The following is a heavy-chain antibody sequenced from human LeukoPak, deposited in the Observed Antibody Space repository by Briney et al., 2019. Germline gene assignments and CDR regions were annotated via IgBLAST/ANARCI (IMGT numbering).Heavy chain of an antibody. J-gene: IGHJ4*02. CDR1: GYTLTELS. D-gene: IGHD3-3*01. CDR3: ATVRSPRFWSGYAFDY. CDR2: FDPEDGET. V-gene: IGHV1-24*01. Sequence: ASVKVSCKVSGYTLTELSMHWVRQAPGKGLEWMGGFDPEDGETIYAQKFQGRVTMTEDTSTDTAYMELSSLRSEDTAVYYCATVRSPRFWSGYAFDYWGQGTLVTVSS.